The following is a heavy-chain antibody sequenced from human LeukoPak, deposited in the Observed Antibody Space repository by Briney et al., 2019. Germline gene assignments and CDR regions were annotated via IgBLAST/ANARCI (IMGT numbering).Heavy chain of an antibody. CDR3: ARDAYYDTRKGIDY. CDR1: GFTFSSYG. Sequence: PGGSLRLSCAASGFTFSSYGMHWVRQAPGKGLEWVSYISSSSSTIYYADSVKGRFTISRDNAKDSLYLQMNSLRAEDTAVYYCARDAYYDTRKGIDYWGQGTLVTVSS. D-gene: IGHD3-22*01. V-gene: IGHV3-48*04. CDR2: ISSSSSTI. J-gene: IGHJ4*02.